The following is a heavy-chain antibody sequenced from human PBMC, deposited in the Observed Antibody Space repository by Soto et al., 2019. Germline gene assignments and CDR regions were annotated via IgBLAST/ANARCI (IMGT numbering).Heavy chain of an antibody. CDR2: ISAYNGNT. Sequence: ASVKVSCKASGYTFTSYGISWVRQAPGQGLEWMGWISAYNGNTNYAQKIQGRVTMTTDTSTSTAYMELRSLRSDDTAVYYCARGHSSSMIVVVIPLMDVWGQGTTVTVSS. CDR1: GYTFTSYG. J-gene: IGHJ6*02. V-gene: IGHV1-18*01. CDR3: ARGHSSSMIVVVIPLMDV. D-gene: IGHD3-22*01.